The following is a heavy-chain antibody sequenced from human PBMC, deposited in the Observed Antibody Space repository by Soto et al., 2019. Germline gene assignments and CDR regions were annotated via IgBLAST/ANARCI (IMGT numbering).Heavy chain of an antibody. V-gene: IGHV3-30*04. CDR3: ARGLYAFDI. Sequence: GGSLRLSCAASGFTFSSYAMHWVRQAPGKGLEWVAVISYDGSNKYYADSVKGRFTISRDNSKNTLYLQMNSLRAEDTAVYYCARGLYAFDIWGQGTMVTVSS. CDR2: ISYDGSNK. J-gene: IGHJ3*02. D-gene: IGHD3-22*01. CDR1: GFTFSSYA.